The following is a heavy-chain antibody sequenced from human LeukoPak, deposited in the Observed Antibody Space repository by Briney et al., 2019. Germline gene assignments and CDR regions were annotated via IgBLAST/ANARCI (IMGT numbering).Heavy chain of an antibody. CDR1: GFSSSNYA. D-gene: IGHD3-16*01. Sequence: PGGSLRLPCAVSGFSSSNYAMSWVRQAPGKGLEWVSSITSSGDDTFYAVSVKGRFTISRDNSWDTVFLQMNSLRADDTAVYYCAFDWGFDYWGQGTLVTVSS. V-gene: IGHV3-23*01. CDR2: ITSSGDDT. CDR3: AFDWGFDY. J-gene: IGHJ4*02.